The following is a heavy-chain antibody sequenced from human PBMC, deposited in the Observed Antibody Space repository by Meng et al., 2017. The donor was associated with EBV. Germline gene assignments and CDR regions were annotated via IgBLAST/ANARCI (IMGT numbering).Heavy chain of an antibody. J-gene: IGHJ4*02. CDR2: IRSKANSYAT. CDR3: TRLDGSYIYY. D-gene: IGHD1-26*01. Sequence: VRLVESGGGFGPPWGSLKLSCAASGFTFSGSAMHWVRQASGKGLEWVGRIRSKANSYATAYAASVKGRFTISRDDSKNTAYLQMNSLKTEDTAVYYCTRLDGSYIYYWGQGTLVTVSS. V-gene: IGHV3-73*02. CDR1: GFTFSGSA.